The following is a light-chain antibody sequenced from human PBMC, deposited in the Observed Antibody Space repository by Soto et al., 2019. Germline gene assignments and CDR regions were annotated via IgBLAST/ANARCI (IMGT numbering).Light chain of an antibody. CDR1: SSDVGGYNY. Sequence: QSALNQPASVSGSPGQSITISCTGTSSDVGGYNYVSWYQQHPGKAPKLMIYEVSYRPSGVSDRFSVSKSGNTASLTISGLHAEDEADYYCCSYTSSITYVFGTGTKVTVL. CDR3: CSYTSSITYV. CDR2: EVS. V-gene: IGLV2-14*01. J-gene: IGLJ1*01.